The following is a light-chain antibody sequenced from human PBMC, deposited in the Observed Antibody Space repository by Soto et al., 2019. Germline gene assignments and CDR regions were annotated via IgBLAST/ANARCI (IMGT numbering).Light chain of an antibody. CDR1: QSISNW. V-gene: IGKV1-5*01. Sequence: DIQMTQSPSTLSASVGDRVTITCRASQSISNWLAWYQQKPGKAPKLLIYDASSLESGVPSRFSGSGSGTEFTLTISSLQPDDFATYYCQQYNSYSGTFGQVTKVEIK. CDR3: QQYNSYSGT. J-gene: IGKJ1*01. CDR2: DAS.